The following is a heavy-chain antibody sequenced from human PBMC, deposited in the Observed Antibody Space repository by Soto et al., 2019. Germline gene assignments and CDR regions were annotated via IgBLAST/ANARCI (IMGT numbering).Heavy chain of an antibody. CDR1: GYTFTSYG. D-gene: IGHD4-17*01. J-gene: IGHJ5*02. Sequence: ASVKVSCKAFGYTFTSYGITWVRQAPGQGLEWMGWISAYNGNTDYAQKLQGRVTMTTDTSTSTAYMELRSLRSDDTAVYYCARDPTTVTTYGGYNWFDPWGQGTLVTVSS. CDR2: ISAYNGNT. CDR3: ARDPTTVTTYGGYNWFDP. V-gene: IGHV1-18*01.